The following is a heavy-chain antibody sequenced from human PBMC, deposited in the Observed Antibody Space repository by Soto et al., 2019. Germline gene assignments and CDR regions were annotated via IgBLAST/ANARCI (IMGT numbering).Heavy chain of an antibody. CDR3: ASRNYYDFWSGYKKIYYYYGMDV. V-gene: IGHV1-3*01. Sequence: QVQLVQSGAEVKKPGASVKVSCKASGYTFTSYAMHWVRQAPGQRLEWMGWINAGNGNTKYSQKFQGRVTITRDTSASTAYMELSSLRSEDTAVYYGASRNYYDFWSGYKKIYYYYGMDVWGQGTTVTVSS. D-gene: IGHD3-3*01. CDR1: GYTFTSYA. J-gene: IGHJ6*02. CDR2: INAGNGNT.